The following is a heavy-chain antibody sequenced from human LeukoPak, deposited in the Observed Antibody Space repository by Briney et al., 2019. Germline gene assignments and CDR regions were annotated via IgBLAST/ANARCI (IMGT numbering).Heavy chain of an antibody. CDR3: VVAEDYGGNRQGY. Sequence: SETLSLTCTISGGSISNYYWGWIRQPPGKGLEWIGSIYYSGSTYYNPSLKSRVTISVDTSKNQFSLKLSSVTAADTAVYYCVVAEDYGGNRQGYWGQGTLVTVSS. J-gene: IGHJ4*02. V-gene: IGHV4-39*01. CDR1: GGSISNYY. D-gene: IGHD4-23*01. CDR2: IYYSGST.